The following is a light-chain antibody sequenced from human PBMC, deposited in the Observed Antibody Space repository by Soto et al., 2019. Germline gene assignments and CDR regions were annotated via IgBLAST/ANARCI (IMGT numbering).Light chain of an antibody. V-gene: IGLV2-14*03. CDR2: EVS. J-gene: IGLJ3*02. CDR1: SSDVGDYNF. Sequence: QSALTQPASVSGPPGQSITISCTGTSSDVGDYNFVSWYQQLPGKAPKLMIYEVSHRPSGVSNRFSGSKSGNTASLTISGLLAEDEAHYYCSSHTSSSIWVFGGGTKLTVL. CDR3: SSHTSSSIWV.